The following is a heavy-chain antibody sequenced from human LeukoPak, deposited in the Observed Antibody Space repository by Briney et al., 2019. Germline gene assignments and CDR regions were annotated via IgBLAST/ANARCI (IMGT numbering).Heavy chain of an antibody. Sequence: SETLSLTCTVSGGSISSYYWSWIRQPPGKGLEWIGYIYYSGSTNYNPSPKSRVTISVDTSKNQFSLKLSSVTAADTAVYYCARQRNYYDSSGHGAFDIWGQGTMVTVSS. V-gene: IGHV4-59*08. CDR3: ARQRNYYDSSGHGAFDI. CDR1: GGSISSYY. D-gene: IGHD3-22*01. J-gene: IGHJ3*02. CDR2: IYYSGST.